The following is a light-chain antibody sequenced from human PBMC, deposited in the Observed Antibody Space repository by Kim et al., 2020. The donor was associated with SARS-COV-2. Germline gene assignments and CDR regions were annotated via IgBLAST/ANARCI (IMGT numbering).Light chain of an antibody. Sequence: SASGGDRDPITWRDSQSIRSWWAWYQQKPGRAPELVIYKASSLESGVPSRFSGCGCGTEYTLTISSLQPDDFATYYCQQYNSYSYTFGQETNLEI. J-gene: IGKJ2*01. CDR2: KAS. CDR3: QQYNSYSYT. V-gene: IGKV1-5*03. CDR1: QSIRSW.